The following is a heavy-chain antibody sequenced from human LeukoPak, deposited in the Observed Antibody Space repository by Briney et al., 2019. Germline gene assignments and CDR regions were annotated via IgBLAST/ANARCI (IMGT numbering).Heavy chain of an antibody. CDR1: GYIFTNYA. CDR3: ARGGSGGTVGYFDY. D-gene: IGHD3-10*01. Sequence: ASVKVSCKASGYIFTNYAIHWVRQAPGQRLEWMGWINADTGNTKYSQKVQGRVTITRDTSASTAYMELSSLRFEDTAVYYCARGGSGGTVGYFDYWDQGTLVTVSS. V-gene: IGHV1-3*01. J-gene: IGHJ4*02. CDR2: INADTGNT.